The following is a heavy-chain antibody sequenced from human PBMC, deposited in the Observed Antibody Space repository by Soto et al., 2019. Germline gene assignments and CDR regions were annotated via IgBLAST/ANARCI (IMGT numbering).Heavy chain of an antibody. D-gene: IGHD2-2*01. CDR1: VYTFTSYG. CDR2: ISAYNGNT. CDR3: ARDGAFVLVPAYYGMDV. Sequence: ASVKVSCKASVYTFTSYGISWVRQAPGQGLEWMGWISAYNGNTNYAQKLQGRVTMTTDTSTSTAYMELRSLRSDDTAVYYCARDGAFVLVPAYYGMDVWGQGTTVTVS. J-gene: IGHJ6*02. V-gene: IGHV1-18*01.